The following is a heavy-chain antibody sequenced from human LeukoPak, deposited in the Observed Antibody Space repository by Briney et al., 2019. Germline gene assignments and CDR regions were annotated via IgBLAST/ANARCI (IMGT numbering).Heavy chain of an antibody. CDR3: AKDDFRWGYFDL. CDR2: ISASGGST. V-gene: IGHV3-23*01. D-gene: IGHD3/OR15-3a*01. CDR1: GFSISSYV. J-gene: IGHJ2*01. Sequence: GGSLRLSCAASGFSISSYVMTWVRQAPGKGLEWVSDISASGGSTYYTDSVKGRFTISRDNSKNTLYLQMNSLRADDTAVYYCAKDDFRWGYFDLWGRGTLVTVSS.